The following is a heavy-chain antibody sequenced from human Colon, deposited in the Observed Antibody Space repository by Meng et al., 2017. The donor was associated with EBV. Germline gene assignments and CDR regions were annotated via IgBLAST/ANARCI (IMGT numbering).Heavy chain of an antibody. CDR2: VSHPGSA. CDR1: GGSFSGYV. V-gene: IGHV4-34*01. CDR3: ARVPTTGYKDH. J-gene: IGHJ4*02. D-gene: IGHD3-9*01. Sequence: QVLLQQWGAGLLEPSEPLSLTCTVNGGSFSGYVWSWVRQPPGKGMESIGEVSHPGSANYNPSLKSRVTISVDASEKQFSLRLTSVTAADSAVYYCARVPTTGYKDHWGQGTLVTVSS.